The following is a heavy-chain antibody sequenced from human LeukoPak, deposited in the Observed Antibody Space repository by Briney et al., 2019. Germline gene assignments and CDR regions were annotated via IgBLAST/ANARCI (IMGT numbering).Heavy chain of an antibody. CDR3: ARRVAVIPKYYFDY. CDR2: VYYSGST. V-gene: IGHV4-59*08. D-gene: IGHD6-19*01. Sequence: SETLSLTCTVSGGSISSYYWTWIRQPPGKGLEWIGYVYYSGSTNYNPSLKSRVTISVDTSKNQFSLKLSSVTAADTAVYYCARRVAVIPKYYFDYWGQGILVTVSS. CDR1: GGSISSYY. J-gene: IGHJ4*02.